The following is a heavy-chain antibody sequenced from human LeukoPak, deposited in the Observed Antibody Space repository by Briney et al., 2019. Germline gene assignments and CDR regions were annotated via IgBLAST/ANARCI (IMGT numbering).Heavy chain of an antibody. CDR2: IYYSGST. J-gene: IGHJ4*02. CDR1: GAPISSGSYS. V-gene: IGHV4-39*07. D-gene: IGHD3-10*01. CDR3: ARDPYYYGSGESFDY. Sequence: SETLSLTCTVSGAPISSGSYSWSWIRQPAGKGLEWIGSIYYSGSTYYNPSLKSRVTISVDTSKNQFSLKLSSVTAADTAVYYCARDPYYYGSGESFDYWGQGTLVTVSS.